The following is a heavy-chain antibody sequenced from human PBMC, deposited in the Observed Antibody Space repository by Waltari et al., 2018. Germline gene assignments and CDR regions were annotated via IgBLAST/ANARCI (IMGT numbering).Heavy chain of an antibody. CDR2: IYPSGSSP. Sequence: QVQLVQSGAEVKKPGASVKVSCKASGYTFSTYDIHWVRQAPGQGLEWMGLIYPSGSSPNYAQKVQSRVTMTRDTSTSTVYLELSSLRSEDTAIYYCARGTTARFRLVVWGQGTTVTVSS. CDR3: ARGTTARFRLVV. V-gene: IGHV1-46*01. CDR1: GYTFSTYD. J-gene: IGHJ6*02. D-gene: IGHD2-21*01.